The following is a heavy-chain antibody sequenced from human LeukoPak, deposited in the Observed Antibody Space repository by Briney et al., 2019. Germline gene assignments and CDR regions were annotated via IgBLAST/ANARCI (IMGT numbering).Heavy chain of an antibody. V-gene: IGHV3-21*01. CDR2: IGTSGSYI. Sequence: GGSLRLSCAASGFTFSSYGMNWVRQAPGKGLEWVSSIGTSGSYIYYTDSVKGRFTISRDNAKNSLYLQMNSLRAEDTAVYYCAKEGGVYSTPCYMDVWGKGTTVTVSS. J-gene: IGHJ6*03. CDR3: AKEGGVYSTPCYMDV. D-gene: IGHD1-26*01. CDR1: GFTFSSYG.